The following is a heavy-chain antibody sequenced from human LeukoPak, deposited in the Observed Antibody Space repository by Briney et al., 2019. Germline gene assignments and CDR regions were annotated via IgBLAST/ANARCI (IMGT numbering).Heavy chain of an antibody. CDR2: IDQDGSYT. D-gene: IGHD1-1*01. V-gene: IGHV3-7*04. CDR1: GFIFGSNW. CDR3: ARDRGTRTSDY. Sequence: GGSLRLSCTASGFIFGSNWMSCVRQAPGKGLEWVANIDQDGSYTSYVESVKGRFTISRDNAKNSLYLEMNSLRGDDTAVYYCARDRGTRTSDYWGEGTLVSVAS. J-gene: IGHJ4*02.